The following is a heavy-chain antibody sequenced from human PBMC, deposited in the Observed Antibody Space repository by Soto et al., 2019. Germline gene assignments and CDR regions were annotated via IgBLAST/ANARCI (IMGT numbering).Heavy chain of an antibody. Sequence: QVQLVESGGGVVQPGRSLRLSCAASGFTFSSYGMHWVRQAPGKGLEWVAVIWYDGSNKYYADSVKGRFTISRDNSKNTLYLQMNSLRAEDTAVYYCASDYYDSSGYYRPWPFDYWGQGTLVTVSS. CDR2: IWYDGSNK. V-gene: IGHV3-33*01. CDR3: ASDYYDSSGYYRPWPFDY. J-gene: IGHJ4*02. CDR1: GFTFSSYG. D-gene: IGHD3-22*01.